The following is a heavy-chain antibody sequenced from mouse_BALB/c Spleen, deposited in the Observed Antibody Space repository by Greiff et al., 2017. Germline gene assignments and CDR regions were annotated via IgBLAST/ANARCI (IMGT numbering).Heavy chain of an antibody. CDR1: GFSLTGYG. V-gene: IGHV2-6-7*01. Sequence: VQVVESGPGLVAPSQSLSITCTVSGFSLTGYGVNWVRQPPGKGLEWLGMIWGDGSTDYNSALKSRLSISKDNSTSQVFLKMNSLQTDDTARYYCARGYYGSSFYWYFDVWGAGTTVTVSS. D-gene: IGHD1-1*01. CDR2: IWGDGST. CDR3: ARGYYGSSFYWYFDV. J-gene: IGHJ1*01.